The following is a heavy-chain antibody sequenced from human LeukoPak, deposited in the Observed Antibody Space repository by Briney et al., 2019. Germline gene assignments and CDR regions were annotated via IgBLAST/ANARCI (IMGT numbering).Heavy chain of an antibody. D-gene: IGHD3-10*01. J-gene: IGHJ6*02. CDR2: ISYEGSNK. V-gene: IGHV3-30*04. CDR3: AKDYYGSRSTETGMDV. CDR1: GITFSSYV. Sequence: PGGSLRLSCAASGITFSSYVMHWVRQAPGKGLEWVAMISYEGSNKYYADSVKGRFTISRDNSKNTLYLQMNSLRPEDTAIYHCAKDYYGSRSTETGMDVWGQGTTVTVSS.